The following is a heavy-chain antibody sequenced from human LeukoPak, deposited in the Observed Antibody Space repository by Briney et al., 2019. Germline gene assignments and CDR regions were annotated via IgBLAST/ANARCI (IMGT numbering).Heavy chain of an antibody. CDR1: GFTFSDFY. Sequence: PGGSLRLSCAASGFTFSDFYMSWVRQAPGKGLEWVSGISASGGHTYYGDSAKGRFTISRDKSKSTLSLQMNSLRAEDTAVYYCAKDDSRALDHFDYWGQGTLVTVSS. D-gene: IGHD3-22*01. CDR2: ISASGGHT. V-gene: IGHV3-23*01. CDR3: AKDDSRALDHFDY. J-gene: IGHJ4*02.